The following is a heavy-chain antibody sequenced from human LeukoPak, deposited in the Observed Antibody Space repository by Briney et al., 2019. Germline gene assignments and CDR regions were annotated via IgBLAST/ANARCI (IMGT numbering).Heavy chain of an antibody. D-gene: IGHD1-26*01. V-gene: IGHV1-69-2*01. CDR2: VDPEDGET. CDR1: GYTFTDYY. J-gene: IGHJ4*02. CDR3: ATSDSGSYVY. Sequence: ASVKISCKVSGYTFTDYYMRWVQQVPGKGLEWMGLVDPEDGETIYAEKFQGRVTITADTSTDTAYMELSSLRSEDTAVYYCATSDSGSYVYWGQGTLVTVSS.